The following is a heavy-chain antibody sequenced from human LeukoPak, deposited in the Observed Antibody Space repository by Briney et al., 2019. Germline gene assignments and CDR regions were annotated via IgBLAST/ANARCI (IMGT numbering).Heavy chain of an antibody. CDR2: ISYDGSNK. CDR3: ARGHDYYDTFEY. D-gene: IGHD3-22*01. J-gene: IGHJ4*02. Sequence: PGTSLRLSCAASAFTFSSYDMHWVRQAPGKGLEWVAVISYDGSNKYYADSVKGRFTISRDTSKNTLYLQMNSLRAEDTAVYYCARGHDYYDTFEYWGQGTLATVSS. V-gene: IGHV3-30-3*01. CDR1: AFTFSSYD.